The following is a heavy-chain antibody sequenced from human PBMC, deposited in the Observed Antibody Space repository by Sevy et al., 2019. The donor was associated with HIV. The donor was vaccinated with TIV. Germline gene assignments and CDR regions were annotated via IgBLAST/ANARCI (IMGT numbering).Heavy chain of an antibody. V-gene: IGHV3-7*01. Sequence: GGSLRLSCAASGFRFSDYWMTWVRQAPGKGLEWVANIKQDGSVKYYVDSVKGRFTISRDNAENSLYLQMGSLTVDDTAVYYCARQRGWICSHGECSPYYSDSWGQGTLVTVSS. J-gene: IGHJ4*02. D-gene: IGHD2-21*01. CDR1: GFRFSDYW. CDR2: IKQDGSVK. CDR3: ARQRGWICSHGECSPYYSDS.